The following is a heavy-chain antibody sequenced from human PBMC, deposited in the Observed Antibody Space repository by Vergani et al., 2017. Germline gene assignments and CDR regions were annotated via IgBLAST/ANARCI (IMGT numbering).Heavy chain of an antibody. J-gene: IGHJ3*02. V-gene: IGHV3-11*05. Sequence: QVQLVESGGGLVKPGGSLRLSCAASGFTFSDYYMSWIRQAPGKGLEWVSYISSSSSYTNYADSVKGRFTISRDNAKNALYLQMNSLSAEDTAVYYCARPGYDILTGYLDAFDIWGQGTMVTVSS. D-gene: IGHD3-9*01. CDR3: ARPGYDILTGYLDAFDI. CDR1: GFTFSDYY. CDR2: ISSSSSYT.